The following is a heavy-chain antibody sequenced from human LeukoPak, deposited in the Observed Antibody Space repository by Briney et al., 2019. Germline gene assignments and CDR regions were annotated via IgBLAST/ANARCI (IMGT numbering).Heavy chain of an antibody. CDR1: GFTFSSYG. CDR3: TTTKGYSSGWTYYYYYMDV. Sequence: PGGSLRLSCAASGFTFSSYGMHWVRQAPGEGLEWVGRIKSKTDGGTTDYAAPVKGRFTISRDDSKNTLYLQMNSLKTEDTAVYYCTTTKGYSSGWTYYYYYMDVWGKGTTVTISS. J-gene: IGHJ6*03. CDR2: IKSKTDGGTT. V-gene: IGHV3-15*01. D-gene: IGHD6-19*01.